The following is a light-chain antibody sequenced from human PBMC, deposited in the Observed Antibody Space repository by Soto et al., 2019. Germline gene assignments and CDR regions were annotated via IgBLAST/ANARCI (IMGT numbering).Light chain of an antibody. CDR3: SSYTSSSTWV. J-gene: IGLJ3*02. CDR2: EVR. CDR1: MRDVGAYNL. V-gene: IGLV2-14*01. Sequence: QSVLTQPASVSGSPGQSITISCAGTMRDVGAYNLVSWYQQHPGKAPKLMIYEVRNRPSGVSDRFSGSRSGNTASLTISGLQAEDESDYYCSSYTSSSTWVFGGGTKVTVL.